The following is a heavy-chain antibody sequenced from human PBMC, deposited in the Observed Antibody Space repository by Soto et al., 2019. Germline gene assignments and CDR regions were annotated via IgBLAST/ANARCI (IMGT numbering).Heavy chain of an antibody. CDR2: ISSNGGST. CDR1: GFTFSSYA. CDR3: ARDQGRVGVSYYYMDV. D-gene: IGHD1-26*01. J-gene: IGHJ6*03. V-gene: IGHV3-64*01. Sequence: GGSLRLSCAASGFTFSSYAMHWVRQAPGKGLEYVSAISSNGGSTYYANSVKGRFTISRDNSKNTLYLQMGSLRAEDMAVYYCARDQGRVGVSYYYMDVWGKGTTVTVSS.